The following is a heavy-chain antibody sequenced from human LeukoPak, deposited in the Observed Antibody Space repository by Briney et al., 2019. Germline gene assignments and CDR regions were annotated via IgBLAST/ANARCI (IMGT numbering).Heavy chain of an antibody. CDR1: GGSISSYY. V-gene: IGHV4-59*08. CDR3: ARHVDGTTYDY. J-gene: IGHJ4*02. D-gene: IGHD4-11*01. Sequence: SETLSLTCTDSGGSISSYYWSWIRQPPGKGLEWIASIYYSGNTNYNPSLKSRVIMSVDTSKNQHSLKRTSVTAADTVVYYCARHVDGTTYDYWGQGTLVTVSS. CDR2: IYYSGNT.